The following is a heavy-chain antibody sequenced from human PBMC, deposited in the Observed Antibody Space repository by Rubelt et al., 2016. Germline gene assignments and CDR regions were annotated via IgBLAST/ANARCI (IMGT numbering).Heavy chain of an antibody. V-gene: IGHV4-31*03. J-gene: IGHJ3*01. D-gene: IGHD2-15*01. CDR1: GDTINRGAYY. Sequence: QVQLKESGPGQVKPSQTLSLTCTVSGDTINRGAYYWSWLRHVPGKGLEWIGYIYYTGSPYYNPSLQSRVTITEMSANQCSLNLSSVTAADTAVYFCARSGENVVVVDAFDLWGQGTLVTVSS. CDR2: IYYTGSP. CDR3: ARSGENVVVVDAFDL.